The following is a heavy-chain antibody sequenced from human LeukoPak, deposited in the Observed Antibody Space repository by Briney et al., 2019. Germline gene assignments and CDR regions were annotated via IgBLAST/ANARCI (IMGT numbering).Heavy chain of an antibody. CDR2: ISSSGSTI. D-gene: IGHD3-16*01. Sequence: GGSLRLSCAASGFTFSDYYMSWIRQAPGKGLEWVSYISSSGSTIYYADSVKGRFTISRDNAKNSLYLQMNSLRAEDTAVYYCASGIWDFYYYYGMDVWGQGTTVTVSS. CDR1: GFTFSDYY. CDR3: ASGIWDFYYYYGMDV. J-gene: IGHJ6*02. V-gene: IGHV3-11*01.